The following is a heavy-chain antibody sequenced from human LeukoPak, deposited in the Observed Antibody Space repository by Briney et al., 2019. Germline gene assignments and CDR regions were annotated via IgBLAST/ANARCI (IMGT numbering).Heavy chain of an antibody. V-gene: IGHV4-59*01. CDR3: ARGWQQLAYFDY. J-gene: IGHJ4*02. D-gene: IGHD6-13*01. CDR1: GGSISSYY. CDR2: IYYSGST. Sequence: AETLSLTCTVSGGSISSYYWSWIRQPPGKGLEWIGDIYYSGSTNYNPSLKSRVTISVDTSKNQFSLRLRYVPVADRAVYYCARGWQQLAYFDYWGQGTLVTVSS.